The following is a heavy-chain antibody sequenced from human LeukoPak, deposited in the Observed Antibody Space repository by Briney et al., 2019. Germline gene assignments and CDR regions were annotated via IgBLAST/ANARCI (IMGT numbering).Heavy chain of an antibody. CDR3: ARAAHYYDSSGYYDY. Sequence: ASVKVSCKASGYTFTSYGISWVRQAPGQGLEWMGWISAYNRNTNYAQKLQGRVTMTTDTSTSTAYMELRSLRSDDTAVYYCARAAHYYDSSGYYDYWGQGTLVTVSS. J-gene: IGHJ4*02. CDR1: GYTFTSYG. D-gene: IGHD3-22*01. CDR2: ISAYNRNT. V-gene: IGHV1-18*01.